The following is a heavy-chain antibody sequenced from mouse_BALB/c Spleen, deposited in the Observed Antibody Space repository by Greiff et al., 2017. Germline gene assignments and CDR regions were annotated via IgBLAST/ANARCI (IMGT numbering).Heavy chain of an antibody. Sequence: EVNVVESGGGLVQPGGSLKLSCAASGFTFSSYTMSWVRQTPEKRLEWVAYISNGGGSTYYPDTVKGRFTISRDNAKNTLYLQMSSLKSEDTAMYYCARGDGSRPWFAYWGQGTLVTVSA. CDR3: ARGDGSRPWFAY. J-gene: IGHJ3*01. D-gene: IGHD1-1*01. CDR1: GFTFSSYT. CDR2: ISNGGGST. V-gene: IGHV5-12-2*01.